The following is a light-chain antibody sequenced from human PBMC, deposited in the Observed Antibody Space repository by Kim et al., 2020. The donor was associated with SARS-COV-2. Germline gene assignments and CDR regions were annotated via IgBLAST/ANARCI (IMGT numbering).Light chain of an antibody. CDR3: QQYGSLPWT. CDR2: DAY. J-gene: IGKJ1*01. V-gene: IGKV3-20*01. Sequence: PEERATLSCRASQTVSSRSVNWYQQKPGQAPRLLIYDAYRRATGVPDRFRGSGSGTDFTLTISRLEPEDFAVYHCQQYGSLPWTFGQGTKVDIK. CDR1: QTVSSRS.